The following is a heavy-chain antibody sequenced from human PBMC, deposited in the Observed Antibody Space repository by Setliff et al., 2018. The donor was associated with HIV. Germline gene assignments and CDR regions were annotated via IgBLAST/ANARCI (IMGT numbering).Heavy chain of an antibody. CDR3: ARDNALIREPFEY. D-gene: IGHD2-21*01. CDR2: IYYTGST. Sequence: PSETLSLTCTVSGGSISISYYYWGWVRQPPGKGLEWIGSIYYTGSTYYNSPLKSRVTISIDTSKNQFSLRLDSVSAADTAIYYCARDNALIREPFEYWGQGALVTVSS. CDR1: GGSISISYYY. J-gene: IGHJ4*02. V-gene: IGHV4-39*07.